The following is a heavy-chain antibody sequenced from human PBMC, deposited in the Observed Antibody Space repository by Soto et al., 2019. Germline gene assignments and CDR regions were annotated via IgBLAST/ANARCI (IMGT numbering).Heavy chain of an antibody. J-gene: IGHJ4*02. CDR1: GFTFSSYS. Sequence: GGSLRLSCAASGFTFSSYSMNWVRQAPGKGLEWVSYISSSSSTIYYADSVKGRFTISRDNAKNSLYLQMNSLRDEDTAVYYCARENQLYDSSAFDYWGQGTLVTVSS. V-gene: IGHV3-48*02. CDR3: ARENQLYDSSAFDY. D-gene: IGHD3-22*01. CDR2: ISSSSSTI.